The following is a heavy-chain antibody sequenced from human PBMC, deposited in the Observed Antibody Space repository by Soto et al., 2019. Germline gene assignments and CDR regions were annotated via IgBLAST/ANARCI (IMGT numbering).Heavy chain of an antibody. V-gene: IGHV3-23*01. CDR2: ISGSGGST. CDR3: AGIDIRPTGALGYFDY. CDR1: GFTFSSYA. Sequence: GGSLRLSCAASGFTFSSYAMSWVRQAPGKGLEWVSAISGSGGSTYYADSVKGRFTISRDNSKNTLYLRMNSLRAEDTAVYYCAGIDIRPTGALGYFDYWGQGTLVTVSS. D-gene: IGHD2-15*01. J-gene: IGHJ4*02.